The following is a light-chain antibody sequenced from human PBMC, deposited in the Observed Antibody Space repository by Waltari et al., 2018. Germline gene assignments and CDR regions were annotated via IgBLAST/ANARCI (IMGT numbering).Light chain of an antibody. Sequence: DIQMTQSPSSVSASVGDRVTISCRASPGISSWLAWYQQKPGKAPKLLIYAASSLQSGVPSRFSGSGSGTDFTLTINSLQPEDFATYYCQQANSFPPTFGGGTKVEIK. CDR1: PGISSW. J-gene: IGKJ4*01. CDR2: AAS. V-gene: IGKV1-12*01. CDR3: QQANSFPPT.